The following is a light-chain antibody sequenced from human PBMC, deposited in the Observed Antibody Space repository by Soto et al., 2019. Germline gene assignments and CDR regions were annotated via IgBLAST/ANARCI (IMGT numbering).Light chain of an antibody. J-gene: IGKJ4*01. Sequence: EFVLTQSPGTLSLSPGEGATLSCRASQTVRNNYLAWYQRKPGQAPRLLIYDASSRATGIPDRFSGGGSGTDFTLTISRLEPEDFAVYYCQQFSSYPLTFGGGTKVDI. CDR1: QTVRNNY. CDR2: DAS. CDR3: QQFSSYPLT. V-gene: IGKV3-20*01.